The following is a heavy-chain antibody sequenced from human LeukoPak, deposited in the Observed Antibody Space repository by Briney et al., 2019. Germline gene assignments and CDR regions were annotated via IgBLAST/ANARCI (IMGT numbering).Heavy chain of an antibody. D-gene: IGHD6-19*01. J-gene: IGHJ4*02. CDR2: ISGSGGST. Sequence: GGSLRLSCAASGFTFSSYAMSWVRRAPGKWLEWVSAISGSGGSTYYADSVKGRFTIARDNSKNTLYLQMNSLRAEDTAVYYCAKGPVGSGWYGDYWGQGTLVTVSS. CDR3: AKGPVGSGWYGDY. CDR1: GFTFSSYA. V-gene: IGHV3-23*01.